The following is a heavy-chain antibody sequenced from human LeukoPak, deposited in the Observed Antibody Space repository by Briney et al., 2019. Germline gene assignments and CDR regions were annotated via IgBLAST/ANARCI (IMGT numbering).Heavy chain of an antibody. D-gene: IGHD2-8*02. CDR3: ATYRQVLLPFES. CDR1: GFTFDDYG. Sequence: PGGSLRLSCAASGFTFDDYGMSWVRQAPGKGLEWVSYISSSGSTIYYADSVRGRFTISRDNSKSTLSLQMNSLRAEDTAIYYCATYRQVLLPFESWGQGTLVTVSS. CDR2: ISSSGSTI. J-gene: IGHJ4*02. V-gene: IGHV3-48*01.